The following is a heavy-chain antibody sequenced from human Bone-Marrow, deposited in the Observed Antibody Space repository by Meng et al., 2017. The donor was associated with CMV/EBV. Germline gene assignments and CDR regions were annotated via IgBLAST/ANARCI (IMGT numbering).Heavy chain of an antibody. CDR1: GFTFSDHY. Sequence: GESLKISCAASGFTFSDHYMDWVRQAPGKGLEWVGFIRSKAYGGTTEYAASVKGRFTISRDDSKSIAYLQMNSLKTEDTAVYYCTRDRTEYFDYWGQGTLVTASS. J-gene: IGHJ4*02. CDR3: TRDRTEYFDY. V-gene: IGHV3-49*04. D-gene: IGHD4-17*01. CDR2: IRSKAYGGTT.